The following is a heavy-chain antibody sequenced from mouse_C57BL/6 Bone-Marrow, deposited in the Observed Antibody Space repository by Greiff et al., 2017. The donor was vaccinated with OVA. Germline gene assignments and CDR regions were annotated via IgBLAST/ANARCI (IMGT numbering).Heavy chain of an antibody. Sequence: VQLQQSGTELVKPGASVKLSCKASGYTFTSYWMHWVKQRPGQGLEWIGNINPSNGGPNYNEKFKSKATLTVDKSSSTAYMPLSSLTSEDSAVYYCARIEGIWGFDYWGQGTTLTVSS. D-gene: IGHD1-1*02. CDR2: INPSNGGP. J-gene: IGHJ2*01. CDR1: GYTFTSYW. CDR3: ARIEGIWGFDY. V-gene: IGHV1-53*01.